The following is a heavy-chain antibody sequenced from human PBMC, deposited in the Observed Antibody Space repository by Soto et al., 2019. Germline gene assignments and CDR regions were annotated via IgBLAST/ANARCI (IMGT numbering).Heavy chain of an antibody. CDR3: ARCFSGNYPSRPEEQYYFDS. CDR1: GDSIRSYY. Sequence: SETLSLTCTVSGDSIRSYYRSWIRQPPGTGLEWIGYIYYSGYTSYNPSLKRRVTISVDTSKNQFSLKLNSVTAADTAVYYCARCFSGNYPSRPEEQYYFDSWGQGTLVTVSS. CDR2: IYYSGYT. D-gene: IGHD1-26*01. V-gene: IGHV4-59*01. J-gene: IGHJ4*02.